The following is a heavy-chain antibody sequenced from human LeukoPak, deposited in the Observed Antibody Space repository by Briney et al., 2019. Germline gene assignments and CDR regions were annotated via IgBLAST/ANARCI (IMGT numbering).Heavy chain of an antibody. CDR2: IDNSGSP. V-gene: IGHV4-59*12. Sequence: SETLSLTCTVSGGSINNYFWSCSRQPPGKGLDWIGYIDNSGSPHTSKNQFSLNLSSLTAADTAVYYCARVRYSDSSVLTRKRSYYFDYWGQGTLVTVSS. D-gene: IGHD3-22*01. CDR1: GGSINNYF. CDR3: ARVRYSDSSVLTRKRSYYFDY. J-gene: IGHJ4*02.